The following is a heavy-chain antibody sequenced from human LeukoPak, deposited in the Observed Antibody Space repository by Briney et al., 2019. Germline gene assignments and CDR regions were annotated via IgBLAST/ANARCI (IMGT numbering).Heavy chain of an antibody. CDR3: ARRPPAVAGLDY. D-gene: IGHD6-19*01. Sequence: GGSLRLSCAASGFTFSSYNMHWVRQAPGKGLEWVAVISKDGSNKSYADSVKGRFTISRDNSKNTVYVEMNSLRGEDTAVYYCARRPPAVAGLDYWGQGTLVTVSS. CDR2: ISKDGSNK. J-gene: IGHJ4*02. V-gene: IGHV3-30*03. CDR1: GFTFSSYN.